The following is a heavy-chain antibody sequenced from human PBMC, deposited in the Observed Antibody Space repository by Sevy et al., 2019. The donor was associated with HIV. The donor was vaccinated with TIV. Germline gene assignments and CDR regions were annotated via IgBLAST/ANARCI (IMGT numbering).Heavy chain of an antibody. CDR2: ITAYNGNT. CDR1: GYTFTNYH. V-gene: IGHV1-18*01. D-gene: IGHD1-26*01. CDR3: ARAPSGSQGPGQYFHH. J-gene: IGHJ1*01. Sequence: ASVKVSCKASGYTFTNYHITWERQAPGQGLEWMGWITAYNGNTNYAQRLQGRVTMTTDTSTSTAYMELRSLRSDDTAVYYCARAPSGSQGPGQYFHHWGQGTLVTVSS.